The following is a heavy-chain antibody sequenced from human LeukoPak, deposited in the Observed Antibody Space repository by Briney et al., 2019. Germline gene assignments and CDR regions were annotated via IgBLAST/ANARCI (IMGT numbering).Heavy chain of an antibody. D-gene: IGHD6-19*01. CDR1: GVTVSSSY. CDR2: IYSGTST. J-gene: IGHJ4*02. CDR3: ARGRRAGRFDY. V-gene: IGHV3-53*01. Sequence: GGSLRLSCAASGVTVSSSYMNWVRQAPGKGLEWVSVIYSGTSTYYADSVKGRLTISRDNSKNTLYLQMNSLRAEDTAVYYCARGRRAGRFDYWGQGTLVTVSS.